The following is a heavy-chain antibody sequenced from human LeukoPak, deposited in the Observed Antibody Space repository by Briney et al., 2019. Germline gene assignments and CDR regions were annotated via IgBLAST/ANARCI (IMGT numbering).Heavy chain of an antibody. CDR3: AREGTSGWYYFDY. CDR1: GLTFSTYW. J-gene: IGHJ4*02. V-gene: IGHV3-74*01. D-gene: IGHD6-19*01. CDR2: INSDGRST. Sequence: PGGSLRLSCAASGLTFSTYWMHWVRQAPGKGLVGVSRINSDGRSTTYADFVKGRFTISRDNAKNTLYLQMNSLRAEDTAVYYCAREGTSGWYYFDYWGQGTLVTVSS.